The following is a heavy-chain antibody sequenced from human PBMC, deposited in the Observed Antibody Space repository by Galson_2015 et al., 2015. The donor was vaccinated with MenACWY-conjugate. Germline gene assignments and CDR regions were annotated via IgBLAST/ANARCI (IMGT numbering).Heavy chain of an antibody. CDR1: GFTFDDYG. CDR3: ARGCSSTIRYCDYYGMDV. Sequence: SLRLSCAASGFTFDDYGMNWVRQAPGKGLEWVSGINWNGAGTGYADSVKGRFTISRDNAKNSLYLQMNSLRAEDTALYYCARGCSSTIRYCDYYGMDVWVQGTTVTVSS. J-gene: IGHJ6*02. D-gene: IGHD2-2*01. V-gene: IGHV3-20*04. CDR2: INWNGAGT.